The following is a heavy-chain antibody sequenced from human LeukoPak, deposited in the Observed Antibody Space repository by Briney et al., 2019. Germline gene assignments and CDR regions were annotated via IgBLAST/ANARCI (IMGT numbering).Heavy chain of an antibody. J-gene: IGHJ4*02. D-gene: IGHD6-13*01. Sequence: ASVKVSCKASGYTFTSYDINWVRQATGQELEWMGWMNPNSGNTGYAQKFQGRVTMTRNTSISTAYMELSSLRSEDTAVYYCARPLHRGSWYAYWGQGTLVTVSS. CDR2: MNPNSGNT. V-gene: IGHV1-8*01. CDR3: ARPLHRGSWYAY. CDR1: GYTFTSYD.